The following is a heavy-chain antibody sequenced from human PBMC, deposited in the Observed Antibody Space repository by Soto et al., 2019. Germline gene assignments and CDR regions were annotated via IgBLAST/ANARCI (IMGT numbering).Heavy chain of an antibody. CDR2: INHSGST. CDR3: ARAQIVYSSGRYNGMDV. V-gene: IGHV4-34*01. CDR1: GGSFSGYY. D-gene: IGHD6-19*01. Sequence: SETLSLTCAVYGGSFSGYYWSWIRQPPGRGLEWIGEINHSGSTNYNPSLKSRVTISVDTSKNQFSLQLNSVTPEDTAVYYCARAQIVYSSGRYNGMDVWGQGTTVTVSS. J-gene: IGHJ6*02.